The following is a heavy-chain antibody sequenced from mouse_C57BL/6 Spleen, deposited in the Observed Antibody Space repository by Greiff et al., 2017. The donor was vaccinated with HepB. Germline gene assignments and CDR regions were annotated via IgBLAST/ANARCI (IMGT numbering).Heavy chain of an antibody. CDR2: IHPNSGST. CDR1: GYTFTSYW. CDR3: AREDYDRALYYYAMDY. V-gene: IGHV1-64*01. Sequence: QVQLQQPGAELVKPGASVKLSCKASGYTFTSYWMHWVKQRPGQGLEWIGMIHPNSGSTNYNEKFKSKATLTVDKSSSTAYMQLSSLTSEDSAVYYCAREDYDRALYYYAMDYWGQGTSVTVSS. D-gene: IGHD2-4*01. J-gene: IGHJ4*01.